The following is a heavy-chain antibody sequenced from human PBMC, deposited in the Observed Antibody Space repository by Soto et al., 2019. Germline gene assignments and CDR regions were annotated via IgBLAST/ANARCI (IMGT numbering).Heavy chain of an antibody. V-gene: IGHV4-31*03. CDR1: GGSISSGGYY. Sequence: SETLSLTCTVSGGSISSGGYYWSWIRQHPGKGLEWIGYIYYSGSTYYNPSLKSRVTISVDTSKNQFSLKLSSVTAADTAVYYGARDFSETHYGMDVWGQGTTVTVS. CDR2: IYYSGST. CDR3: ARDFSETHYGMDV. J-gene: IGHJ6*02.